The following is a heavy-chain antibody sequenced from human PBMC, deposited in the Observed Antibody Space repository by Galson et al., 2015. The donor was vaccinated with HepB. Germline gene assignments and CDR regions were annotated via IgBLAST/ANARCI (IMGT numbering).Heavy chain of an antibody. CDR2: IIPIFGTA. V-gene: IGHV1-69*13. Sequence: SVKVSCKASGGTFSSYAISWVRQAPGQGLEWMGGIIPIFGTANYAQKFQGRVTITADESTSTAYMELSSLRSEDTAVYYCATGASGYDRGWGMPEASFDYWGQGTLVTVSS. J-gene: IGHJ4*02. CDR3: ATGASGYDRGWGMPEASFDY. CDR1: GGTFSSYA. D-gene: IGHD5-12*01.